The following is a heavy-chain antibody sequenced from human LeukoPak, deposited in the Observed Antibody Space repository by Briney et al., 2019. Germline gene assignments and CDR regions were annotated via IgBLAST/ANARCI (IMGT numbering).Heavy chain of an antibody. Sequence: SETLSLTCIVSGDSISSYYWSWIRQPPGKGLKWIGYIYYSGSTNYNHSLKSRVSISVDTSKNQLSLKLSSVTAADTAVYYCATNGTVGTTIDYWGQGTLVTVSS. CDR1: GDSISSYY. D-gene: IGHD1-26*01. CDR3: ATNGTVGTTIDY. J-gene: IGHJ4*02. V-gene: IGHV4-59*01. CDR2: IYYSGST.